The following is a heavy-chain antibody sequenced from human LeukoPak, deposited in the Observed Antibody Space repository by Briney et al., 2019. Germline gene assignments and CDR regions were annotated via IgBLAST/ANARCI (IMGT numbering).Heavy chain of an antibody. V-gene: IGHV3-30*03. CDR1: GFTFSSYG. D-gene: IGHD2-21*01. CDR2: ISYDGSNK. CDR3: ARAPHGVIDPPGAFDI. Sequence: GGSLRLSCAASGFTFSSYGMHWVRQAPGKGLEWVAVISYDGSNKYYADSVKGRFTISRDNSKNTLYLQMNSLRAEDTAVYYCARAPHGVIDPPGAFDIWGQGTMVTVSS. J-gene: IGHJ3*02.